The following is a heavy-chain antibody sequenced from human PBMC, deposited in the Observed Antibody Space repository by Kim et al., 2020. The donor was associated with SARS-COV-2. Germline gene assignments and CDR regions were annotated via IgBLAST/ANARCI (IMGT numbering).Heavy chain of an antibody. Sequence: SETLSLTCAVYGGSFSGYYWSWIRQPPGKGLEWIGEINHSGSTNYNPSLKSRVTISVDTSKNQFSLKLSSVTAADTAVYYCASNGIVATIRGDAFDIWGQGTMVTVSS. J-gene: IGHJ3*02. CDR2: INHSGST. D-gene: IGHD5-12*01. CDR3: ASNGIVATIRGDAFDI. CDR1: GGSFSGYY. V-gene: IGHV4-34*01.